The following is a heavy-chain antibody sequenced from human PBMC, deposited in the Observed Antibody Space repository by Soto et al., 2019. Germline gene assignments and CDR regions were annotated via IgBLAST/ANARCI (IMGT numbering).Heavy chain of an antibody. CDR1: GFTFSSYA. CDR2: ISYDGSNK. CDR3: ARAAGIVGATRGAFDI. Sequence: QVQLVESGGGVVQPGRSLRLSCAASGFTFSSYAMHWVRQAPGKGLEWVAVISYDGSNKYYADSVKGRFTISRDNSKNPLYLQMNSLRAEDTAVYYCARAAGIVGATRGAFDIWGQGTMVTVSS. J-gene: IGHJ3*02. D-gene: IGHD1-26*01. V-gene: IGHV3-30-3*01.